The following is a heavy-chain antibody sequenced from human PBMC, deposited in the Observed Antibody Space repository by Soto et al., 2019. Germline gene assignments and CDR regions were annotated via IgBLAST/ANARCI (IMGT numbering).Heavy chain of an antibody. D-gene: IGHD6-19*01. CDR3: AKEGEHSSGWANFHY. J-gene: IGHJ4*02. CDR2: ISGSGGST. CDR1: GFTFSSYA. Sequence: EVQLLESGGGLVQPGGSLRLSCSASGFTFSSYAMSWVRQAPGKGLEWVSAISGSGGSTYYAESVKGRFTISRDNSKNTMDLQMNSLRAEDTAVYYCAKEGEHSSGWANFHYWGQGTLVTVSS. V-gene: IGHV3-23*01.